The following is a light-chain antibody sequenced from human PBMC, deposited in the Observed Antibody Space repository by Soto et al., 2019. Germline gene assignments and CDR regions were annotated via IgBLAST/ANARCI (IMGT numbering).Light chain of an antibody. J-gene: IGLJ1*01. CDR3: SSYTSSSTLV. V-gene: IGLV2-14*01. CDR2: DVS. Sequence: QSSLTQPASLSWSPGQSLTISLTGTSSDVGDYNYVSWYQQHPGKAPKLMIYDVSNRPSGVSNRFSGAKSGNTASLTISGLQAEDEADYYCSSYTSSSTLVFGTGTKVTVL. CDR1: SSDVGDYNY.